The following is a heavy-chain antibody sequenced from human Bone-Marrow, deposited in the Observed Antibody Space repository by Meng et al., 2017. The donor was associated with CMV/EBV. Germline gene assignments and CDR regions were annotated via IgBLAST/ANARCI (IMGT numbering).Heavy chain of an antibody. D-gene: IGHD7-27*01. V-gene: IGHV4-30-4*01. J-gene: IGHJ4*01. CDR3: ARIVTGGYYFDY. CDR2: TYSTRGI. CDR1: GDSVGTGAYY. Sequence: LRLSCTVSGDSVGTGAYYWSWIRQPPGEGLEWIGYTYSTRGIFYNPSLKSRLLISLDTSKNQFSLHLKSVIVTDEAVYYCARIVTGGYYFDYWGQGSLVTVSS.